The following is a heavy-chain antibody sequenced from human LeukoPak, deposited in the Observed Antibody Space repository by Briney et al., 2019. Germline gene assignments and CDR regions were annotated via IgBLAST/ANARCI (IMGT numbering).Heavy chain of an antibody. D-gene: IGHD3-9*01. V-gene: IGHV4-4*07. CDR1: GGSISSYY. Sequence: SETLSLTCTVSGGSISSYYWSWIRQPAGKGLEWIGRICTSGSTNYNPSLKSRVTMSVDTSKNQFSLKLSSVTAADTAVYYCAREAYYDILTGYYTYYFDYWGQGTLVTVSS. CDR2: ICTSGST. CDR3: AREAYYDILTGYYTYYFDY. J-gene: IGHJ4*02.